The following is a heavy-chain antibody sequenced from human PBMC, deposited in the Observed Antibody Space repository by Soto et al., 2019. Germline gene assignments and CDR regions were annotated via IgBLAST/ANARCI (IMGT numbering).Heavy chain of an antibody. J-gene: IGHJ6*02. V-gene: IGHV5-51*01. CDR1: GYRFTSYW. Sequence: GESLKISCKGSGYRFTSYWIGWVRQMPGKGLEWMGIIYPGDSDTRYSPSFQGQVTISANKSISTGYLHWSSLKASDTALFYCVGSWWGQLLYYGMDVWCQLTTVTVSS. D-gene: IGHD2-2*01. CDR3: VGSWWGQLLYYGMDV. CDR2: IYPGDSDT.